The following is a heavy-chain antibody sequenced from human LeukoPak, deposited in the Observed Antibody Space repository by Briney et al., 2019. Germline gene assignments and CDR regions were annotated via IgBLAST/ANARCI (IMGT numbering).Heavy chain of an antibody. CDR3: AKDLGSSGWYGGWFDP. CDR2: ISGSGGGT. CDR1: GFTFSSYA. Sequence: GGSLRLSCAASGFTFSSYAMSWVRQAPGRGLEWVSVISGSGGGTHYADSVKGRFTISRDNSRNTLYLQMSSLRAEDTAVYYCAKDLGSSGWYGGWFDPWGQGTLVTVSS. V-gene: IGHV3-23*01. D-gene: IGHD6-19*01. J-gene: IGHJ5*02.